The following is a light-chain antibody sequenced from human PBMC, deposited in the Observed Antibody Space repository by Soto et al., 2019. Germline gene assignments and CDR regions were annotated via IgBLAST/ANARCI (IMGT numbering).Light chain of an antibody. Sequence: QSVLTQPPSASGTPGQRVTISCSGSSSNIGSNYVYWYQQLPGTAPKLLIYNNNKRPSGVPDRFSGSKSGTSASLAISGLRCEDEADYYCAAWDDSLSGVVFGGGTKLTVL. J-gene: IGLJ2*01. CDR1: SSNIGSNY. V-gene: IGLV1-47*02. CDR3: AAWDDSLSGVV. CDR2: NNN.